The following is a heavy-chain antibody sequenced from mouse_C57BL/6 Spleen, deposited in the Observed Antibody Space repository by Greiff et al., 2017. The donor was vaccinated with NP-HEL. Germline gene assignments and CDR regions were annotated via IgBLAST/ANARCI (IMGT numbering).Heavy chain of an antibody. J-gene: IGHJ4*01. CDR2: IDPSDSET. V-gene: IGHV1-52*01. D-gene: IGHD2-5*01. Sequence: QVQLQQPGAELVRPGSSVKLSCKASGYTFTSYWMHWVKQRPIQGLEWIGNIDPSDSETHYNQKFKDKATLTVDKSSSTAYMQLSSLTSEDSAVYYCARAYYSNPSSYAMDYWGQGTSVTVSS. CDR3: ARAYYSNPSSYAMDY. CDR1: GYTFTSYW.